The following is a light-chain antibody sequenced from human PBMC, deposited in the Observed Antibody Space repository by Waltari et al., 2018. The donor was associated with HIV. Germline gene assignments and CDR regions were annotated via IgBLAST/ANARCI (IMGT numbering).Light chain of an antibody. CDR2: DND. CDR3: GTWDRSLGGGV. CDR1: SSNIGTDY. Sequence: QSVLTQPPSVSAAPGPKVAISCSVSSSNIGTDYVSRYQHVPGSAPKLLIYDNDKRPSGTPDRFSGSKSGTSATLDITGLQTGDGADYYCGTWDRSLGGGVFGGGTKLTVL. J-gene: IGLJ3*02. V-gene: IGLV1-51*01.